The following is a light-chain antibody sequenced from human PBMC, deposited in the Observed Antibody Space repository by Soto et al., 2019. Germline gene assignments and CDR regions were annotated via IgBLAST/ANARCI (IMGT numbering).Light chain of an antibody. CDR1: QGIKNW. CDR2: TGS. V-gene: IGKV1-12*01. CDR3: QQYGSSPRT. J-gene: IGKJ1*01. Sequence: DIQMTQSPSYVSASVGDRVTITCRASQGIKNWLAWYQQKPGKAPNLLIYTGSSLQSGVPSRFSGSGSGTDFTLTINSLQPEDFAVYYCQQYGSSPRTFGQGTKVEIK.